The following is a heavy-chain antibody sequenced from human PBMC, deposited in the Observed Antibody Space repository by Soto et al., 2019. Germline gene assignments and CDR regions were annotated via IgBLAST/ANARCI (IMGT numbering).Heavy chain of an antibody. J-gene: IGHJ4*02. D-gene: IGHD1-26*01. V-gene: IGHV1-8*01. CDR3: ARGLSYRQD. CDR2: MHPNSGNT. CDR1: GYTFTSYD. Sequence: QVQLVQSGAEVKQPGASVKVSCKASGYTFTSYDIYWVRQATGQGLEWMGWMHPNSGNTGYAQKFQGRVTMTRNTSITTAYMELSSLTSEDTAVYYCARGLSYRQDWGQGTLVTVSS.